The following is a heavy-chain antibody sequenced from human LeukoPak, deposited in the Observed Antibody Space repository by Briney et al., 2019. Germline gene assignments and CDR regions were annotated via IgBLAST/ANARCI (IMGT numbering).Heavy chain of an antibody. CDR3: ARLGRRGSGSYPNYYYYYYMDV. CDR1: GGSISSSSYY. Sequence: PSETLSLTCTVSGGSISSSSYYWGWIRQPPGKGLEWIGSIYYSGSTYYNPSLKSRVTISVDTSKNQFSLKLSSVTAADTAVYYCARLGRRGSGSYPNYYYYYYMDVWGKGTTVTISS. J-gene: IGHJ6*03. CDR2: IYYSGST. D-gene: IGHD3-10*01. V-gene: IGHV4-39*01.